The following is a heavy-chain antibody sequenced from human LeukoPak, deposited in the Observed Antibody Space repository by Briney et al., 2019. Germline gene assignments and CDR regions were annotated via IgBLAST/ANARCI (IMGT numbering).Heavy chain of an antibody. J-gene: IGHJ5*02. CDR2: ISCSGGST. CDR1: GFTFSSYA. Sequence: GGSLRLSCAASGFTFSSYAMSWVRQAPGKGLEWVSAISCSGGSTYYADSVKGRFTISRDNSKNTLYLQMNSLRAEDTAVYYCAKDTIYYGSGSYYMSWGQGTLVTVSS. D-gene: IGHD3-10*01. CDR3: AKDTIYYGSGSYYMS. V-gene: IGHV3-23*01.